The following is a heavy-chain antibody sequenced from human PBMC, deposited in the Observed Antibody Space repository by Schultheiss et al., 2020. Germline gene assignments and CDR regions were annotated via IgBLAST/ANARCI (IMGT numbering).Heavy chain of an antibody. CDR3: ARAATVTTEFDY. D-gene: IGHD4-17*01. V-gene: IGHV4-59*08. CDR1: GGSFSGYY. CDR2: IYYSGST. Sequence: SETLSLTCAVYGGSFSGYYWSWIRQPPGKGLEWIGYIYYSGSTYYNPSLKSRVTISLDTSKNQFSLNLSSVTAADTAVYYCARAATVTTEFDYWGQGTLVTVSS. J-gene: IGHJ4*02.